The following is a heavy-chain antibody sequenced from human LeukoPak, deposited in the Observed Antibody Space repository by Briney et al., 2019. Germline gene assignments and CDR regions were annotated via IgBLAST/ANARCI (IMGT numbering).Heavy chain of an antibody. V-gene: IGHV3-7*01. CDR1: GFTLSSYW. D-gene: IGHD6-19*01. Sequence: PGGSLRLSCAASGFTLSSYWMSWVRQAPGKELEWVANIKQDGSEKYYVDSVKGRFTISRDNAKNSLYLQMNSLRAEDTAVYYCARDRVWQWLVRDYYYYMDVWGKGTTVTVSS. CDR3: ARDRVWQWLVRDYYYYMDV. J-gene: IGHJ6*03. CDR2: IKQDGSEK.